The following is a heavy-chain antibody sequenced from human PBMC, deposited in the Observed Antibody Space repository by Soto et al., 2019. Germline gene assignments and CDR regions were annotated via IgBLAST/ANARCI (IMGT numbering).Heavy chain of an antibody. J-gene: IGHJ4*02. V-gene: IGHV3-48*03. Sequence: EVPLVESGGGLVQPGGSLRLSCAASGFTFSSYEMNWVRQAPGKGLEWFSYISGSGSAIYYADSVKGRFTISRDNAKNSLYLQMNSLRAEDTAVYYCARVRYSAYGGYYFDYWGQGTLVTVSS. D-gene: IGHD5-12*01. CDR2: ISGSGSAI. CDR3: ARVRYSAYGGYYFDY. CDR1: GFTFSSYE.